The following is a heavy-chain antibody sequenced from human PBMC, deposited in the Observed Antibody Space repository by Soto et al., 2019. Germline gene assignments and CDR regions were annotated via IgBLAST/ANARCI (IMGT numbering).Heavy chain of an antibody. CDR1: GFTFSSYG. Sequence: GGSLRLSCAASGFTFSSYGMHWVRQAPGKGLEWVAVISYDGSNKYYADSVKGRFTISRDNSKNTLYLQMNSLRAEDTAVYYCAKDSTNDAFVVKDDAFDIWGQGTMVTVSS. J-gene: IGHJ3*02. D-gene: IGHD2-21*01. V-gene: IGHV3-30*18. CDR2: ISYDGSNK. CDR3: AKDSTNDAFVVKDDAFDI.